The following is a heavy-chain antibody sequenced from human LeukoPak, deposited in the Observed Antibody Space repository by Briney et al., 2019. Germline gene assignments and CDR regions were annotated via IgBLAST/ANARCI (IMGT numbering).Heavy chain of an antibody. D-gene: IGHD4-17*01. CDR3: AKDLPDYGDYIEGY. CDR2: ISGSGSII. V-gene: IGHV3-23*01. Sequence: GGSLRLSCAASGFTFSSFGMSWARQAPGKGLEWVSTISGSGSIIDYADSVKGRFTFSRDNSRNMVYLQMNSLRAEDTAVYYCAKDLPDYGDYIEGYWGQGTLVTVSS. J-gene: IGHJ4*02. CDR1: GFTFSSFG.